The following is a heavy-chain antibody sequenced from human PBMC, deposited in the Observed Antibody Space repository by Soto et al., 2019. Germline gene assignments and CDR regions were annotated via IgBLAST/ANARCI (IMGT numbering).Heavy chain of an antibody. D-gene: IGHD2-15*01. J-gene: IGHJ3*01. CDR2: ISSSGTGI. V-gene: IGHV3-11*01. CDR3: ARAYSDAFDF. CDR1: GFTFSDYY. Sequence: GGSLRLSCAASGFTFSDYYMTWIRQAPGKGLEWVSSISSSGTGIYYADSVKGRFTISRDNAKNSLYLQMSSLRAEDTAVYYCARAYSDAFDFWGQGTMVTVSS.